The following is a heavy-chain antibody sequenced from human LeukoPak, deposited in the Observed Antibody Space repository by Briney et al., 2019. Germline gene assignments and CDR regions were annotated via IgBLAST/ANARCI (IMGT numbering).Heavy chain of an antibody. D-gene: IGHD1-1*01. J-gene: IGHJ3*02. CDR3: AREPRYNWNDPREAFDI. CDR1: ACSISTYY. V-gene: IGHV4-59*01. CDR2: IYYSGSN. Sequence: SETLSLTCTVAACSISTYYWSWLRQPPGKDMEWIGYIYYSGSNNYNPSLKSRVTISVDPSKNQFSLKLSSVTAADTAVYYCAREPRYNWNDPREAFDIWGQGTMVTVSS.